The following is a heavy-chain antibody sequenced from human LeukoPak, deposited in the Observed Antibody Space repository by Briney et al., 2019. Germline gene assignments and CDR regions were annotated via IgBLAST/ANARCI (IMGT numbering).Heavy chain of an antibody. D-gene: IGHD2-2*01. V-gene: IGHV4-59*01. Sequence: SETLSLTCTVSGGSISGYYWSWNRQPPGKRLEWIGYIFYTGSTNYNPSLKGRVTISADTSKNQFSLNLSSVTAADTAVYYCARGGGMGYCSSTSCYQIDYWGQGTLVTVSS. CDR3: ARGGGMGYCSSTSCYQIDY. CDR2: IFYTGST. J-gene: IGHJ4*02. CDR1: GGSISGYY.